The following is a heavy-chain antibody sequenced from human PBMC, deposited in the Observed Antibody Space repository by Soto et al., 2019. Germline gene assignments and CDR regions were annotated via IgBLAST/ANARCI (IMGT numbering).Heavy chain of an antibody. V-gene: IGHV5-10-1*01. CDR3: ARHYSGSSFMDV. J-gene: IGHJ6*02. D-gene: IGHD6-6*01. CDR1: GYSLTNYW. Sequence: GESLKISCKGSGYSLTNYWIPWVRQMPGKRLEWMGEIDPRDSHTNYSPSFQGHVTMSIDKSNSTAYLQWSSLKASDTAMYYCARHYSGSSFMDVWGQGTTVTVSS. CDR2: IDPRDSHT.